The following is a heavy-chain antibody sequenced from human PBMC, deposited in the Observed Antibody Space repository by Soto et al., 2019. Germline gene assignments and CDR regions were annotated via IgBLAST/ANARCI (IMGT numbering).Heavy chain of an antibody. V-gene: IGHV1-2*04. CDR2: INPNSGGT. CDR1: GYTFTGYY. D-gene: IGHD6-19*01. Sequence: QVQLVQSGAEVKKPGASVKVSCKASGYTFTGYYMHWVRQAPGQGLEWMGWINPNSGGTNYAQKFQGWVTMIRDTSISTAYMELSRLRSDDTAVYYCARDTTSYSSGWYVFDYWGQGTLVTVSS. CDR3: ARDTTSYSSGWYVFDY. J-gene: IGHJ4*02.